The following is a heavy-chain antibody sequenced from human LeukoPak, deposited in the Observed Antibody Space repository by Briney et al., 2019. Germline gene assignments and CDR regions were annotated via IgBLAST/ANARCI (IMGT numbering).Heavy chain of an antibody. V-gene: IGHV3-21*01. CDR3: ARAGITMVRGVIIPLDAFDI. CDR1: GFTSSSYS. CDR2: ISSSSSYI. D-gene: IGHD3-10*01. Sequence: SGGSLRLSCAASGFTSSSYSMNWVRQAPGKGLEWVPSISSSSSYIYYADSVKGRFTISRDNAKNSLYLQMNSLRAEDTAVYYCARAGITMVRGVIIPLDAFDIWGQGTMVTVSS. J-gene: IGHJ3*02.